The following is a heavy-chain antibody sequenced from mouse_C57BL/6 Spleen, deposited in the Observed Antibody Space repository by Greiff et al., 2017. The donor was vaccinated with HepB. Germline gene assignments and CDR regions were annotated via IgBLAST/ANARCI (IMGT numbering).Heavy chain of an antibody. V-gene: IGHV1-81*01. Sequence: VQLKESGAELARPGASVKLSCKASGYTFTSYGISWVKQRTGQGLEWIGEIYPRSGNTYYNEKFKGKATLTADKSSSTAYMELRSLTSEDSAVYFCARYPYGNYGYWGQGTTLTVSS. CDR1: GYTFTSYG. D-gene: IGHD2-1*01. J-gene: IGHJ2*01. CDR2: IYPRSGNT. CDR3: ARYPYGNYGY.